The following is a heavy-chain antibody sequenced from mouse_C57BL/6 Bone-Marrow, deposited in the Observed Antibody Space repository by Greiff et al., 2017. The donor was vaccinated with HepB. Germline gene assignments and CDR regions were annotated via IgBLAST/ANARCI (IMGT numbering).Heavy chain of an antibody. CDR2: IDPENGDT. V-gene: IGHV14-4*01. CDR1: GFNFKDDY. CDR3: TIAAVVAYYYAMDY. J-gene: IGHJ4*01. Sequence: VQLQQSGAELVRPGASVKLSCTASGFNFKDDYMHWVKQRPEQGLEWIGWIDPENGDTEYASKFQGKATITADTSSNTAYLQLSSLTSEDTAVYYCTIAAVVAYYYAMDYWGQGTSVTVSS. D-gene: IGHD1-1*01.